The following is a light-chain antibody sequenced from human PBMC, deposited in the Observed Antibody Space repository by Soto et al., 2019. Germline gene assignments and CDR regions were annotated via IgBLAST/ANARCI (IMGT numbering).Light chain of an antibody. Sequence: EILLTQSPATLSLSPGERATLSCRASQSISSYLAWYQQKPGQAPRLLIYDASNRATGIPARFSGSGSGTDFTLTISSLEPEDFAVYYCQQRSNWRQVTLVHGKRLE. CDR2: DAS. J-gene: IGKJ5*01. V-gene: IGKV3-11*01. CDR1: QSISSY. CDR3: QQRSNWRQVT.